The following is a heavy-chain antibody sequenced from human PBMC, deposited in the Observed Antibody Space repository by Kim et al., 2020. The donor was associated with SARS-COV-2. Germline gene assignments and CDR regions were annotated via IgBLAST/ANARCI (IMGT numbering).Heavy chain of an antibody. Sequence: SGPTLVKPTQTLTLTCTFSGFSLSTSGVGVGWIRQPPGKALEWLALIYWDDDKRYSPSLKSRLTITKDTSKNQVVLTMTNMDPVDTATYYCASSTGAGTFYYYYYGMDVWGQGTTVTVSS. CDR1: GFSLSTSGVG. D-gene: IGHD6-13*01. J-gene: IGHJ6*02. V-gene: IGHV2-5*02. CDR3: ASSTGAGTFYYYYYGMDV. CDR2: IYWDDDK.